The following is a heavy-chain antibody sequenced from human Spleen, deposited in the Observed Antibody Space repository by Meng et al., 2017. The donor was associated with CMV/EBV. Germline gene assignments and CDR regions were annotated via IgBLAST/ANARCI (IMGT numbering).Heavy chain of an antibody. D-gene: IGHD3-10*01. CDR2: INHSGST. CDR3: ARGRSGSYLDY. Sequence: VQLRQWGAGLLKPSETLSRTCAVYGGSFSGYYWSWIRQPPGKGLEWIGEINHSGSTNYNPSLKSRVTISVDTSKNQFSLKLSSVTAADTAVYYCARGRSGSYLDYWGQGTLVTVSS. J-gene: IGHJ4*02. CDR1: GGSFSGYY. V-gene: IGHV4-34*01.